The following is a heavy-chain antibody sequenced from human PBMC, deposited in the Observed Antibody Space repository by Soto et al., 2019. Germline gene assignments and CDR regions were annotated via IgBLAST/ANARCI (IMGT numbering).Heavy chain of an antibody. CDR3: ARASVAYSYYGLGV. CDR2: VKQDGSDK. V-gene: IGHV3-7*01. CDR1: GFTLSTYW. Sequence: EVQLVESGGGLVQPGGSLRLPCAASGFTLSTYWMSWVRQAPGKGLDWVANVKQDGSDKYYADSVKGRFTISRDNAKNSLYLQMNSLRADDTAVYYCARASVAYSYYGLGVWGQGTTVTVSS. J-gene: IGHJ6*02. D-gene: IGHD5-12*01.